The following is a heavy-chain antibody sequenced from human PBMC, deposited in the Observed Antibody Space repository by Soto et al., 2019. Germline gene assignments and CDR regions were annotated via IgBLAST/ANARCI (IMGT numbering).Heavy chain of an antibody. Sequence: QITLKESGPTLVKPTQTLTLTCTFSGFSLSTSGVGVGWIRQPPGKALEWLALIYWDDDKRYSPSLKSRLTITQDTSKHQLVLTITTTDPSDTTTYYCAHLPYSYDSSGPINWLDPWGQGTLVTVSS. D-gene: IGHD3-22*01. CDR2: IYWDDDK. V-gene: IGHV2-5*02. CDR3: AHLPYSYDSSGPINWLDP. J-gene: IGHJ5*02. CDR1: GFSLSTSGVG.